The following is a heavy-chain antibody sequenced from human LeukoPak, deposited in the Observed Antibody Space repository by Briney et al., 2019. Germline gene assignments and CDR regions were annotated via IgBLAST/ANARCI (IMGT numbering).Heavy chain of an antibody. CDR1: GGSFSGYY. CDR2: INHSGST. Sequence: PSETLSLTCAVYGGSFSGYYWSWIRQPPGKGLEWIGEINHSGSTNYNPSLKSRVTISVDTSKNQFSLKLSSVTAADTAVYYCARGRLRYYYDSSGYYYGMRFDYWGQGTLVTVSS. V-gene: IGHV4-34*01. J-gene: IGHJ4*02. CDR3: ARGRLRYYYDSSGYYYGMRFDY. D-gene: IGHD3-22*01.